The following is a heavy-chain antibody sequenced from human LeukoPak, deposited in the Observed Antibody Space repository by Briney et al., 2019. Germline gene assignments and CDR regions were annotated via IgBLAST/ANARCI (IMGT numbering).Heavy chain of an antibody. CDR3: ARDRSWFDP. CDR1: GFTFNTFA. V-gene: IGHV3-23*01. J-gene: IGHJ5*02. Sequence: GGSLRLSCAASGFTFNTFAMSWVRQAPGKGLEWVSGIRRSGVSTYYADSVKGRFTISRDNSKNTLYLQMNNLRVEDTAVYYCARDRSWFDPWGQGTPVTVSS. D-gene: IGHD6-19*01. CDR2: IRRSGVST.